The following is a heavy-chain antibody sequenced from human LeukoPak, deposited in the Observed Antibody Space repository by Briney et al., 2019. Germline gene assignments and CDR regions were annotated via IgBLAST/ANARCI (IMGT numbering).Heavy chain of an antibody. D-gene: IGHD2-15*01. CDR2: ISSSSSYI. Sequence: GGSLRLSCAASGFTFSSYSMNWVRQAPGKGLEWVSSISSSSSYIYYADSVKGRFTISRDNAKNSLYLQMNRLRAEDTAVCYCASSGPGYCSGGSCYVYYYFDYWGQGTLVTVSS. CDR3: ASSGPGYCSGGSCYVYYYFDY. J-gene: IGHJ4*02. CDR1: GFTFSSYS. V-gene: IGHV3-21*01.